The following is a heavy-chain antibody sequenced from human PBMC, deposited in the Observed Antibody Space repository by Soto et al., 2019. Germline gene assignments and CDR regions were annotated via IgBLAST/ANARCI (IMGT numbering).Heavy chain of an antibody. D-gene: IGHD3-22*01. V-gene: IGHV1-18*01. CDR1: GYTFTSYG. J-gene: IGHJ4*02. Sequence: GASVKVSCKASGYTFTSYGISWVRQAPGQGLEWMGWISAYNGNTNYAQKLQGRVTMTTDTSTSTAYMELRSLRSDDTAVYYCARGLYYYDSSGYYYGLGYFDYWGQGTLVTVSS. CDR2: ISAYNGNT. CDR3: ARGLYYYDSSGYYYGLGYFDY.